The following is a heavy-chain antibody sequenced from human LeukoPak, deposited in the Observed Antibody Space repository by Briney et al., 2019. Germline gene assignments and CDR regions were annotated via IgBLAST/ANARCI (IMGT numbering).Heavy chain of an antibody. CDR1: GFTFSNAW. Sequence: GGSLRLSCAASGFTFSNAWMSWVRQAPGKGLEWVGRIKSKTDGGTTDYAAPVKGRFTISRDDSKNTLYLQMNSLRAEDTAVYYCAKSSSWRGGDYGVDYWGQGTLVTVSS. J-gene: IGHJ4*02. V-gene: IGHV3-15*01. CDR2: IKSKTDGGTT. CDR3: AKSSSWRGGDYGVDY. D-gene: IGHD4-17*01.